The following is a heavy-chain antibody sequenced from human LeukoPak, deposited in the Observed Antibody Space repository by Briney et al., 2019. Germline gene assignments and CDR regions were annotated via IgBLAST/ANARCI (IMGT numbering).Heavy chain of an antibody. CDR3: ARGAFTWIQRPYAMDV. V-gene: IGHV3-48*04. D-gene: IGHD5-18*01. CDR1: GFTFSDYT. Sequence: GGSLRLSCAASGFTFSDYTMNWVRQAPGKGLEWVSYISGSSSTIYYADSLKGRFTISRDNAKNSLCLQMNSLRAEDTAVYYCARGAFTWIQRPYAMDVWGQGTTVTVSS. J-gene: IGHJ6*02. CDR2: ISGSSSTI.